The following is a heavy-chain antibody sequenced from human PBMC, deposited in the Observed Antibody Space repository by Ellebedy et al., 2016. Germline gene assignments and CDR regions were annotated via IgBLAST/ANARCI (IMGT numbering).Heavy chain of an antibody. CDR2: INEDGSQK. J-gene: IGHJ4*02. Sequence: GGSLRLXXAASGFTFSKYWMTWVRQAPGKGLEWVANINEDGSQKKYVDSVKGRFTISRDNAKNSLYLQMNSLRDEDTAVYYCARDSPAGITIFGFWGQGTLVTVSS. D-gene: IGHD3-3*01. CDR3: ARDSPAGITIFGF. V-gene: IGHV3-7*01. CDR1: GFTFSKYW.